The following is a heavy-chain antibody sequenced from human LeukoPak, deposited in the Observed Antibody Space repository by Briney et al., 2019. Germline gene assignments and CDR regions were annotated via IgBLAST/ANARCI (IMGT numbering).Heavy chain of an antibody. D-gene: IGHD6-13*01. CDR1: GYTFTSYD. Sequence: ASVKVSCKASGYTFTSYDINWGRQATGQGLEWMGWMNPNSGNTGYAQKFQGRVTMTRNTSISTAYMELSSLRSEDTAVYYCARARGSSWFDYYYYMDVWGKGTTVTVSS. J-gene: IGHJ6*03. V-gene: IGHV1-8*01. CDR2: MNPNSGNT. CDR3: ARARGSSWFDYYYYMDV.